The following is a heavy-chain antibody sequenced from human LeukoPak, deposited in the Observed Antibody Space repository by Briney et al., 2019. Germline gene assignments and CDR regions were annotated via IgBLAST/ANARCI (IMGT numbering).Heavy chain of an antibody. V-gene: IGHV3-49*03. CDR1: GFTFGDYA. J-gene: IGHJ3*02. CDR3: TRDPVLSSSWFAFDI. D-gene: IGHD6-13*01. CDR2: IRSKAYGETT. Sequence: GGSLRLSCTASGFTFGDYAMSWFRQAPGKGLQWVGFIRSKAYGETTEYAASVKGRFTISRDDSKSIAYLQMNSLKTEGTAVYYCTRDPVLSSSWFAFDIWGQGTMVTVSS.